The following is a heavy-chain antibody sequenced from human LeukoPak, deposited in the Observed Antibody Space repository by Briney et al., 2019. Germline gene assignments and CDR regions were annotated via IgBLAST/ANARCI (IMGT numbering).Heavy chain of an antibody. V-gene: IGHV4-39*07. CDR2: IYYSGST. D-gene: IGHD6-6*01. J-gene: IGHJ4*02. CDR3: ARAPIIAARPREAYFDY. Sequence: PSETLSLTCTVSGGSISSSSYYWGWIRQPPGKGLEWIGSIYYSGSTYYNPSLKSRVTISVDTSKNQFSLKLSSVTAADTAVYYCARAPIIAARPREAYFDYWGQGTLVTVSS. CDR1: GGSISSSSYY.